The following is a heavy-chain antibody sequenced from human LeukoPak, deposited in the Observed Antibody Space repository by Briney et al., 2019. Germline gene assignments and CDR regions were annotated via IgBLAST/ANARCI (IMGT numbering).Heavy chain of an antibody. J-gene: IGHJ4*02. D-gene: IGHD3-10*01. CDR2: IYHSGST. CDR1: GYSISSGYY. Sequence: SETLSLTCAVSGYSISSGYYWGWIRQPPGKGLEWIGSIYHSGSTYYNPSLKSRFTISVDTSKNQFSLKLSSVTAADTAVYYCANYGSGSYGAGYWGQGTLVTVSS. V-gene: IGHV4-38-2*01. CDR3: ANYGSGSYGAGY.